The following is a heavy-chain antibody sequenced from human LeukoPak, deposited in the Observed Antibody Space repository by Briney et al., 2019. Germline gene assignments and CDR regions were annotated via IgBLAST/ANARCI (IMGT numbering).Heavy chain of an antibody. V-gene: IGHV3-48*01. CDR1: GFTFSSYR. D-gene: IGHD6-13*01. Sequence: GGSLRLSCAASGFTFSSYRMNWVRQAPGKGLEWVSYISSSSSTIYYADSVKGRFTNSRDNSKNTLYLQMNSLRAEDTAVYYCAKVLASSSWYYFDYWGQGTLVTVSS. CDR2: ISSSSSTI. J-gene: IGHJ4*02. CDR3: AKVLASSSWYYFDY.